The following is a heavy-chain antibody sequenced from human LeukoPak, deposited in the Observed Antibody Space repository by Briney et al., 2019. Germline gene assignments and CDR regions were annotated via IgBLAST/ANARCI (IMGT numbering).Heavy chain of an antibody. D-gene: IGHD4-23*01. CDR3: ARGGGNSSRDAFDI. CDR1: GFTFSSYS. J-gene: IGHJ3*02. V-gene: IGHV3-21*01. Sequence: GGSLRLSCAASGFTFSSYSMNWVRQAPGKGLEWVSSISSSSSYIYYADSVKGRFTISRDNAKNSLYLQMNSLRAEDTAVYYCARGGGNSSRDAFDIWGQGTMVTVSS. CDR2: ISSSSSYI.